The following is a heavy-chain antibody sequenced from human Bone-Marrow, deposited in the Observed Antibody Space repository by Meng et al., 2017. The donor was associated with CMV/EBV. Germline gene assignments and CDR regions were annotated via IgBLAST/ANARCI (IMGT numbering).Heavy chain of an antibody. V-gene: IGHV1-69*10. D-gene: IGHD2-2*01. J-gene: IGHJ6*02. CDR1: GGTFSSYA. CDR2: IIPILGIA. Sequence: SAMVFCKASGGTFSSYAISWVRQAPGQGLEWMGGIIPILGIANYAQKFQGRVTITADKSTSTAYMELSSLRSEDTAVYYCARVPQGAAAYYYYRIDVWGQGTTVTVSS. CDR3: ARVPQGAAAYYYYRIDV.